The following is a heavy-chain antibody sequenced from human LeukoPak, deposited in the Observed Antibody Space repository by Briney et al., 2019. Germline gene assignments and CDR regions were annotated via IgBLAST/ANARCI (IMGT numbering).Heavy chain of an antibody. CDR2: IIPIFGTT. CDR1: GGTFSSYG. Sequence: SVKVSCKSSGGTFSSYGINWVRQAPGQGLECVGGIIPIFGTTNYAQNFLDRVAIITDQPTSTAYMELSSLRSEDTAVYYCAISPPGLTKLDYWGQGTLVTVSS. V-gene: IGHV1-69*05. CDR3: AISPPGLTKLDY. D-gene: IGHD3-3*01. J-gene: IGHJ4*02.